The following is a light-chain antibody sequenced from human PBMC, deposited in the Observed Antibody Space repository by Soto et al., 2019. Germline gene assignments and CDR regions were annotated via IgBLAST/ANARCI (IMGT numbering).Light chain of an antibody. V-gene: IGKV3-15*01. CDR2: GAS. Sequence: EIVMTQSPATLSVSPGGRATLSCRASQTISGTLAWYQQKPGQAPRLLIHGASTRAPGFPARFSGSGSGTDFTLTISCLQSEDFATYYCLQHNSYPRTFGQGTKVDIK. CDR3: LQHNSYPRT. CDR1: QTISGT. J-gene: IGKJ1*01.